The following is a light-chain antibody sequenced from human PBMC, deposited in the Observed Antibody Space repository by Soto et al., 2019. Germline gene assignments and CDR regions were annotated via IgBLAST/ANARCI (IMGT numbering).Light chain of an antibody. V-gene: IGLV3-21*03. Sequence: SYQMSQPPSVSVAPGNTSIITCGGDNLHTKNVHCYQQRPGQAPVLVIYDDDDRPSGIPERVSGSNSGNLATLTLSRVEARDEAHYFCQVWDSKSGAVFGGGTQLTVL. CDR2: DDD. CDR3: QVWDSKSGAV. J-gene: IGLJ2*01. CDR1: NLHTKN.